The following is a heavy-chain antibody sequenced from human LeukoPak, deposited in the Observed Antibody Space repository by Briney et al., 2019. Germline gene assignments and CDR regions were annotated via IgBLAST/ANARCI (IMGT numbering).Heavy chain of an antibody. CDR3: AREYSGTQIDY. D-gene: IGHD1-26*01. J-gene: IGHJ4*02. CDR2: INPKSGGT. CDR1: GYTFTVYY. Sequence: ASVNVSCKASGYTFTVYYMHWVRQAPGQGLEWMGRINPKSGGTNSAQNFQGRVTMTRDTSITTAYMELSSLRSDDTAVYYCAREYSGTQIDYWGQGTLVTVSS. V-gene: IGHV1-2*06.